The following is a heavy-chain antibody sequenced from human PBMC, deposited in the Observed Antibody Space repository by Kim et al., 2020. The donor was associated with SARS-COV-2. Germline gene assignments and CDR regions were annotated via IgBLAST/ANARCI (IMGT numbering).Heavy chain of an antibody. D-gene: IGHD5-18*01. V-gene: IGHV4-39*07. J-gene: IGHJ4*02. CDR2: IYYSGST. CDR1: GGSISSRSYY. CDR3: ARTFSECSYGLFLF. Sequence: SETLSLTCTVSGGSISSRSYYWGWIRQPPGKGLEWVGSIYYSGSTYYNPSLKSRVTISVDTSRNQFSLKLTSVTAADTAVYYCARTFSECSYGLFLFWGQGTLVTASS.